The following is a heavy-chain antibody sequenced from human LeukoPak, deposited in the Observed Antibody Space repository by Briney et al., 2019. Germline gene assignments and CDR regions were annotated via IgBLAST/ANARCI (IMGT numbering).Heavy chain of an antibody. Sequence: ASVKVSCKASGYTFNAYYMHWVRQAPGQGLEWMGWIHPNSGDTNYAQKFQGRVTMTRDMSINTAYMELSRLTSDDTAVYYCATSKAAGDRAFDIWGQGTMVTVSS. V-gene: IGHV1-2*02. D-gene: IGHD7-27*01. J-gene: IGHJ3*02. CDR1: GYTFNAYY. CDR2: IHPNSGDT. CDR3: ATSKAAGDRAFDI.